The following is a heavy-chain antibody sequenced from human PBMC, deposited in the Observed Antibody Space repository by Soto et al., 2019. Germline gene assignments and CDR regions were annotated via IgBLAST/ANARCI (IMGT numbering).Heavy chain of an antibody. Sequence: PSETLSLTCTVSGGSISSGDYYWSWIRQPPGKGLEWIGYIYYSGSTYYNPSLKSRVTISVDTSKNQFSLKLSSVTAADTAVYYCARTITIFGVVTTNWFDPWGQGTLVTVSS. CDR1: GGSISSGDYY. V-gene: IGHV4-30-4*01. J-gene: IGHJ5*02. D-gene: IGHD3-3*01. CDR2: IYYSGST. CDR3: ARTITIFGVVTTNWFDP.